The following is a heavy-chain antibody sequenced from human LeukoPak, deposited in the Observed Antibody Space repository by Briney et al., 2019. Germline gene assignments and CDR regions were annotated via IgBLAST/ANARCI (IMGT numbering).Heavy chain of an antibody. D-gene: IGHD2-2*01. CDR2: ISSSGSTI. V-gene: IGHV3-48*03. Sequence: GGSLRLSCAASGFTFSNYEMNWVRQAPGKGLEWVSYISSSGSTIYYADSVKGRFTISRDNAKNTLYLQMNSLRAEDTAVYYCARGGEDIVVVPAAYYYYYMDVWGKGTTVTISS. J-gene: IGHJ6*03. CDR3: ARGGEDIVVVPAAYYYYYMDV. CDR1: GFTFSNYE.